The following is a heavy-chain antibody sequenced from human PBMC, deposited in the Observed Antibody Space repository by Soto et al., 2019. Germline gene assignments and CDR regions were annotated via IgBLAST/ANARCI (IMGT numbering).Heavy chain of an antibody. J-gene: IGHJ4*02. CDR1: GYTFTSYA. Sequence: ASVKVSCKASGYTFTSYAMHWVRQAPGQRLEWMGWINAGNGNTKYSQKFQGRVTITRDTSASTAYMELSSLRSEDTAVYYCARADDFWSCYYMYDYWGQGTLVTVSS. CDR3: ARADDFWSCYYMYDY. D-gene: IGHD3-3*01. V-gene: IGHV1-3*01. CDR2: INAGNGNT.